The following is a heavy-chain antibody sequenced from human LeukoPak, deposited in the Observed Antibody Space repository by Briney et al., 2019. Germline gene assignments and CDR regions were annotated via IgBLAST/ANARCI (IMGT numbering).Heavy chain of an antibody. V-gene: IGHV4-59*01. CDR2: IYYSGST. CDR3: ARNLVYDYGNFDY. D-gene: IGHD4-17*01. J-gene: IGHJ4*02. CDR1: GGSISSYY. Sequence: SETLSLTCTVSGGSISSYYWSWIRQPPGKGLEWIGYIYYSGSTNYNPSLKSRVTISVDTPKNQFSLKLSSVTAADTAVYYCARNLVYDYGNFDYWGQGTLVTVSS.